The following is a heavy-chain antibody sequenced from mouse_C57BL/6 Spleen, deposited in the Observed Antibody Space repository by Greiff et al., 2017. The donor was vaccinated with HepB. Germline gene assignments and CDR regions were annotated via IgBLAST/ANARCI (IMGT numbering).Heavy chain of an antibody. CDR3: ARQENYYGSSSLNFDV. J-gene: IGHJ1*03. CDR1: GYAFSSSW. Sequence: QVQLKESGPELVKPGASVKISCKASGYAFSSSWMNWVKQRPGKGLEWIGRIYPSDGVTNYNGKFKGKATLTADKSSSTAYMELSSLTSEDSAVYFGARQENYYGSSSLNFDVWGTGTTVTVSS. V-gene: IGHV1-82*01. CDR2: IYPSDGVT. D-gene: IGHD1-1*01.